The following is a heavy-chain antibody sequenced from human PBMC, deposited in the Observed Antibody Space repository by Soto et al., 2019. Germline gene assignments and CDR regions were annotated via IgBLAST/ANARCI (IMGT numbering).Heavy chain of an antibody. V-gene: IGHV1-46*01. CDR2: INPSGGST. D-gene: IGHD4-17*01. Sequence: QVQLVQSGAEVKKPGASVKVSCKASGYTFTSYYMHWVRQAPGQGLEWMGIINPSGGSTSYAQKFQGRVTMTRDTSTSTVYMELSSLRSEDTAVYYCARDPVTTVTTIGFDYWGQGTPVTVSS. CDR1: GYTFTSYY. CDR3: ARDPVTTVTTIGFDY. J-gene: IGHJ4*02.